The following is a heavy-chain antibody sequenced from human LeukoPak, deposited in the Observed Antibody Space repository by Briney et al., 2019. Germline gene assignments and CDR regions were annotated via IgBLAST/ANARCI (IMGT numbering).Heavy chain of an antibody. V-gene: IGHV1-69*01. CDR1: GGTFSSYA. Sequence: SVKVSCKASGGTFSSYAISWVRQAPGQGLEWMGGIIPIFGTANYAQKFQGRVTITADESTSTAYMELSSLRSEDTAVYYCARAYCGGDCYTYRNWFDPWGQGTLVTVSS. D-gene: IGHD2-21*01. J-gene: IGHJ5*02. CDR2: IIPIFGTA. CDR3: ARAYCGGDCYTYRNWFDP.